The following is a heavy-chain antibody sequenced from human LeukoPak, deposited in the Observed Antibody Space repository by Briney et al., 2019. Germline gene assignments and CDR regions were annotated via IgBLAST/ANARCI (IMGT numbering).Heavy chain of an antibody. CDR3: ASAGAAAGTSAFDY. V-gene: IGHV3-7*01. CDR1: GFTFSNAW. CDR2: IKQDGSEK. Sequence: GGSLRLSCAASGFTFSNAWMSWVRQAPGKGLEWVANIKQDGSEKYYVDSVKGRFTISRDNAKNSLYLQMNSLRAEDTAVYYCASAGAAAGTSAFDYWGQGTLVTVSS. J-gene: IGHJ4*02. D-gene: IGHD6-13*01.